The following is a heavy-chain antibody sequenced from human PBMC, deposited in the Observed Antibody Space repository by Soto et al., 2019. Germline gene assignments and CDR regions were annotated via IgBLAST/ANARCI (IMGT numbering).Heavy chain of an antibody. CDR3: ARDLLRRYDSSGYYPYYYGMDV. D-gene: IGHD3-22*01. J-gene: IGHJ6*02. Sequence: PGGSLRLSCAASGFTFSSYSMNWVRQAPGKGLEWVSSISSSSSYIYYADSVKGRFTISRDNAKNSLYLQMNSLRAEDTAVYYCARDLLRRYDSSGYYPYYYGMDVWGQGTTVTVSS. V-gene: IGHV3-21*01. CDR1: GFTFSSYS. CDR2: ISSSSSYI.